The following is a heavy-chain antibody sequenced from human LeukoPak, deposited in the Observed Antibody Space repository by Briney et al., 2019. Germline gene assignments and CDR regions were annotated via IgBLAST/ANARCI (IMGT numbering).Heavy chain of an antibody. V-gene: IGHV3-30*02. D-gene: IGHD5-24*01. CDR1: GFTFSSYG. CDR3: AKFPHKARGRYNPDY. CDR2: IRYDGSNK. Sequence: GGSLRLSCAASGFTFSSYGMQWVRQTPGKGLEWVAFIRYDGSNKYYADSVKGRFTISRDNSKNTLSLQMNSLRAEDTAVYYCAKFPHKARGRYNPDYWGQGTLATVSS. J-gene: IGHJ4*02.